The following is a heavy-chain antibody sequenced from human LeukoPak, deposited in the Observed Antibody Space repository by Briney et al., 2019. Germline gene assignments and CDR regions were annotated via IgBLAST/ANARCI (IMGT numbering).Heavy chain of an antibody. CDR1: GFTFDDYA. CDR2: ISWNSGSI. V-gene: IGHV3-9*01. CDR3: AESSSSLEGGAFDI. D-gene: IGHD6-13*01. Sequence: GGALRLSCAASGFTFDDYAMHWIRQAPGKGLDWVSGISWNSGSIVYADSVKGRFTISRDNAKNSLYLQMNSLRAEDTALYYCAESSSSLEGGAFDIWGQGTMVTVSS. J-gene: IGHJ3*02.